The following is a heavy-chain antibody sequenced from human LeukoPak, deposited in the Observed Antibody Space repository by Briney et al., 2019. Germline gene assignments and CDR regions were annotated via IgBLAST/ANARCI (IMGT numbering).Heavy chain of an antibody. J-gene: IGHJ5*02. D-gene: IGHD3-10*01. CDR1: GGSLSGYY. CDR3: ATSGGPINWFDP. Sequence: SETLSLTCAVYGGSLSGYYWGWMRQPPGKGLQWIGEVNHGGSTNYNPSLKSRVTISVDTSKNQFSLKLSSVTAADTAVYYCATSGGPINWFDPWGQGTLVTVSS. CDR2: VNHGGST. V-gene: IGHV4-34*01.